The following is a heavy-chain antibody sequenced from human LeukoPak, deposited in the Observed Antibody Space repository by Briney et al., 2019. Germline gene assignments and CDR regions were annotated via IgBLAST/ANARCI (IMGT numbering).Heavy chain of an antibody. CDR3: AKGPYSSSWYYFDY. V-gene: IGHV3-9*01. CDR2: ISWNSGSI. Sequence: GGSLRLSCAASGFTFDDYAMHWVRQAPGKCLEWVSGISWNSGSIGYADSVKGRFTISRDNAKNSLYLQMNSLRAEDTALYYCAKGPYSSSWYYFDYWGQGTLVTVSS. CDR1: GFTFDDYA. D-gene: IGHD6-13*01. J-gene: IGHJ4*02.